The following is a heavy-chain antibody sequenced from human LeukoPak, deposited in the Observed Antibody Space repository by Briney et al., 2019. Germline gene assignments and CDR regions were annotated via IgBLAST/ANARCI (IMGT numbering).Heavy chain of an antibody. Sequence: GESLKISCKGSGYSFTSYWIGWVRQMPGKGLEWMGIIYPGDSDTRYSPSFQGQVTISADKSISTAYLQWSSLKASDTAMYYCARVGRWITMVRGVISDALDIWGQGTMVTVSS. D-gene: IGHD3-10*01. CDR2: IYPGDSDT. V-gene: IGHV5-51*01. J-gene: IGHJ3*02. CDR1: GYSFTSYW. CDR3: ARVGRWITMVRGVISDALDI.